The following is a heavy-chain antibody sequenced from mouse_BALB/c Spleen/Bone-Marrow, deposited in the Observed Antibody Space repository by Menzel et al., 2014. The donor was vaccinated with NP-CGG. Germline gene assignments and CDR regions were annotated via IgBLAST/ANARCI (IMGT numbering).Heavy chain of an antibody. CDR3: TRDPGRGRYFDV. D-gene: IGHD3-3*01. CDR1: GFTFSSYT. J-gene: IGHJ1*01. Sequence: DVQLQESGGGLVKPGGSLKLSCAASGFTFSSYTMSWVRQTPEKRLEGVATISSGGSYTYYPDSVKGRFTISRDNAKNTLYLQMSSLKSEDTAMYYCTRDPGRGRYFDVWGAGTTVTVSS. CDR2: ISSGGSYT. V-gene: IGHV5-6-4*01.